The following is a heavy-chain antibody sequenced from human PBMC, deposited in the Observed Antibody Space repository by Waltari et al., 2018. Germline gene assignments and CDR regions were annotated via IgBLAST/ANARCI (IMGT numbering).Heavy chain of an antibody. Sequence: QVQLVQSGAEVKKPGASVKVSCKASGYTFTSYDINWVRQATGQGLEWMGWMNPNSGNTGQAQKFQGRVTMTRNTSISTAYMELSSLRSEDTAVYYCARDAYRLHNYYYYGMDVWGQGTTVTVSS. CDR3: ARDAYRLHNYYYYGMDV. V-gene: IGHV1-8*01. CDR2: MNPNSGNT. D-gene: IGHD3-16*01. CDR1: GYTFTSYD. J-gene: IGHJ6*02.